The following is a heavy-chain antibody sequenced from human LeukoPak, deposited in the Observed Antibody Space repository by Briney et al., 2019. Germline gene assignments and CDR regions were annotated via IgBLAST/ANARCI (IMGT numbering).Heavy chain of an antibody. V-gene: IGHV4-30-2*05. D-gene: IGHD3-9*01. CDR2: IYHSGGI. CDR1: GGSISSGGYS. Sequence: SETLSLTCAVSGGSISSGGYSWSWIRQPPGKGLEWIGNIYHSGGIYYNPSLKSRVTTSVDTSKNQFSLKLSSVTAADTAVYYCARASGVLRYFDWLPPSFDYWGQGTLVTVSS. CDR3: ARASGVLRYFDWLPPSFDY. J-gene: IGHJ4*02.